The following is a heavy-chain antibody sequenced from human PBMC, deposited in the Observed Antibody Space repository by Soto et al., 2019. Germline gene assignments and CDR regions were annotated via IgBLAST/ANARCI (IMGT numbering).Heavy chain of an antibody. CDR3: ARDDNWADY. J-gene: IGHJ4*02. D-gene: IGHD1-1*01. CDR1: GYTLTNYT. CDR2: INAGNGNT. V-gene: IGHV1-3*01. Sequence: ASVKVSCKASGYTLTNYTMHWVRQAPGQRLEWMGGINAGNGNTKYSQKFQGRVTITRDTSASTAYMQLSSLRSEDTAVYYCARDDNWADYWGQGTLVTVSS.